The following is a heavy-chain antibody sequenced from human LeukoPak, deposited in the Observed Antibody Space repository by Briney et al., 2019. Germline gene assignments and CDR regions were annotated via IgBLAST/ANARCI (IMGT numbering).Heavy chain of an antibody. D-gene: IGHD6-19*01. V-gene: IGHV1-2*02. CDR2: INPNSGGT. CDR3: ARPEWAVAPKFYYYYGMDV. J-gene: IGHJ6*02. Sequence: ASVKVSCKASGYTFTGYYMHWVRQAPGQGLEWMGWINPNSGGTNYAQKFQGRVTMTRDTSISTAYMELSRLRSDDTAVYYSARPEWAVAPKFYYYYGMDVWGQGTTVTVSS. CDR1: GYTFTGYY.